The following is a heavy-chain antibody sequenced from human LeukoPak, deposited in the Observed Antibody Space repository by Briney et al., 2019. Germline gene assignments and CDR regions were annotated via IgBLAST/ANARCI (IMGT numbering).Heavy chain of an antibody. J-gene: IGHJ4*02. Sequence: ASVKVPCKASGYTFTGYYIHWVRQAPGQGLEWMGWINPNSGGTNYAQKFHGRVTMTRDTSISTAYMELNKLRSDDTAVYYCSRDGRYFFDSRNYPADYWGQGTLVTVSS. CDR1: GYTFTGYY. CDR2: INPNSGGT. V-gene: IGHV1-2*02. D-gene: IGHD3-22*01. CDR3: SRDGRYFFDSRNYPADY.